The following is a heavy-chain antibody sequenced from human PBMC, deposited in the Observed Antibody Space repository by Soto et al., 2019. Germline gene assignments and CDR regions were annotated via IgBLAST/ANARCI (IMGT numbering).Heavy chain of an antibody. D-gene: IGHD3-3*01. V-gene: IGHV1-18*01. CDR2: ISAYNGNT. J-gene: IGHJ6*02. CDR3: ARYLGVALGDV. CDR1: GYTFTSYG. Sequence: QVQLVQSGAEVKKPGASVKVSCKASGYTFTSYGIRWVRQAPGQGLEWMGWISAYNGNTKYAQKHQGRVTMTTDTSTSTADAELRSLRADDTAVYSCARYLGVALGDVWGQGTTGTVSS.